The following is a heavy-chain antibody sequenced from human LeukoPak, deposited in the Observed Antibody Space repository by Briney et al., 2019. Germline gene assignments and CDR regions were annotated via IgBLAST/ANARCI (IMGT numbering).Heavy chain of an antibody. CDR1: GYTFTSYY. V-gene: IGHV1-46*01. CDR3: ARWLQLGGFDP. Sequence: ASVKVSCKASGYTFTSYYMHWVRQAPGQGLERMGIINPSGGSTSYAQKFQGRVTMTRDTSTSTVYMELSSLRSEDTAVYYCARWLQLGGFDPWGQGTLVTVSS. J-gene: IGHJ5*02. CDR2: INPSGGST. D-gene: IGHD5-24*01.